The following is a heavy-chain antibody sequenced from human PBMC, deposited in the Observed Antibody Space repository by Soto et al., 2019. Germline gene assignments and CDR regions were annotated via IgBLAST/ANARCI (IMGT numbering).Heavy chain of an antibody. J-gene: IGHJ3*02. Sequence: GESLKISCKASGYSFTPFWIGWVRQTPGKGLEWMGFIYPGDSDTRYSPSFQDQVTISADKSISTAYLQWSSLKASDTAIYYCASRKKTTDAFDIWGQGTMVTVSS. V-gene: IGHV5-51*01. CDR1: GYSFTPFW. D-gene: IGHD1-1*01. CDR2: IYPGDSDT. CDR3: ASRKKTTDAFDI.